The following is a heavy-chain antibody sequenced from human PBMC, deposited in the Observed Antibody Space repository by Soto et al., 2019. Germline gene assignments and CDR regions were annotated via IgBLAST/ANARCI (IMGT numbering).Heavy chain of an antibody. CDR2: IYWDDDK. CDR1: GFSLSTSGVG. Sequence: QITLKESGPTLVKPTQTLTLTCTFSGFSLSTSGVGVGWIRQPPGKALEWLALIYWDDDKRYSPSLKSRLTNTKDTSKXXVXLXXTNMDPVDTATYYCAHLYCSGGSCYPGDYYYGMDVWGQGTTVTVSS. J-gene: IGHJ6*02. D-gene: IGHD2-15*01. CDR3: AHLYCSGGSCYPGDYYYGMDV. V-gene: IGHV2-5*02.